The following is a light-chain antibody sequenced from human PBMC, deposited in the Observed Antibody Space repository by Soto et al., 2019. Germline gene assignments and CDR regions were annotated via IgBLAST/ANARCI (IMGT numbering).Light chain of an antibody. Sequence: QSALTQPPSASGTPGQRVTISCSGSSSNIGTNTVNWYQQFPGSAPQLLLYSTNQRPSGVPGRFSGSKSGTSASLAISGLHSEDDADYYCAAWDGSLDVVLFGGGTKLTVL. CDR3: AAWDGSLDVVL. CDR1: SSNIGTNT. V-gene: IGLV1-44*01. J-gene: IGLJ2*01. CDR2: STN.